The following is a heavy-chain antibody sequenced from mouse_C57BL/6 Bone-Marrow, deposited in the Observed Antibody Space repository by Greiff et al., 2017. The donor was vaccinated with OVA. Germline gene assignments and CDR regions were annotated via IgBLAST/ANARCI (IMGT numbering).Heavy chain of an antibody. J-gene: IGHJ2*01. CDR2: INPGSGGT. CDR1: GYAFTNYL. V-gene: IGHV1-54*01. Sequence: VKLMESGAELVRPGTSVKVSCKASGYAFTNYLIEWVKQRPGQGLEWIGVINPGSGGTNYNEKFKGKATLPADKSSSTAYMQLSSLTSEDSAVYFCARRGGLLPYFDYWGQGTTLTVSS. CDR3: ARRGGLLPYFDY. D-gene: IGHD2-1*01.